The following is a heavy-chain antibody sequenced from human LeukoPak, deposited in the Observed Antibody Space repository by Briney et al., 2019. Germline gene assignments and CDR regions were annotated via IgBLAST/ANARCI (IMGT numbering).Heavy chain of an antibody. V-gene: IGHV1-2*02. J-gene: IGHJ4*02. CDR3: ARGHSSYYVLDH. Sequence: ASVKVSCKTSGYTFTAYYMHWVRQAPGQGLEWMGWINPYSGDTRYAEEFQGRVTMTRDTSISTAYMELSRLKSDDADVYYCARGHSSYYVLDHWGQGTLVSVPS. D-gene: IGHD1-26*01. CDR1: GYTFTAYY. CDR2: INPYSGDT.